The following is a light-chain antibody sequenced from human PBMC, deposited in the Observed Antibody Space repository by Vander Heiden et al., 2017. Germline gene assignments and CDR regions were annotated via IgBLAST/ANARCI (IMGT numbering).Light chain of an antibody. CDR1: QSLVYSDGDTY. Sequence: EVVMTQSPLYLPVTLGQPASISCTSSQSLVYSDGDTYLNWFQQSPGQSPRRLIYKVSNRDSGVPDRFSGSESGTDFTLKISRVEAEDVGVYYCRQGKHRPHTFGHGTKVEIK. CDR3: RQGKHRPHT. J-gene: IGKJ3*01. V-gene: IGKV2-30*01. CDR2: KVS.